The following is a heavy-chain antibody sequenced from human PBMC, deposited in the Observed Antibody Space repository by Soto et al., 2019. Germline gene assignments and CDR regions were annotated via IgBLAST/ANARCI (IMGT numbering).Heavy chain of an antibody. CDR3: AKGDLDGPGWYYFDY. CDR2: ISGSGGST. J-gene: IGHJ4*02. D-gene: IGHD3-16*01. Sequence: PWGSLRLSCAASGFTFSSYAIIWVRHSPLKGLEWVSAISGSGGSTYYADSVKGRFTISRDNSKNTLYLQMNSLRAEDTAVYYCAKGDLDGPGWYYFDYWGQGTLVTVSS. V-gene: IGHV3-23*01. CDR1: GFTFSSYA.